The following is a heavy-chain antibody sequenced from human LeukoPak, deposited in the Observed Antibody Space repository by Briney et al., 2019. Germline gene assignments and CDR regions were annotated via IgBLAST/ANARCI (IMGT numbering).Heavy chain of an antibody. CDR3: ARGVRENPLDY. Sequence: SETLSLTCAAYGGSFSGYYWSWIRQPPGKGLEWIGEINHSGSTNYNPSLKSRVTISVDTSKNQFSLKLSSVTAADTAVYYRARGVRENPLDYWGQGTLVTVSS. CDR1: GGSFSGYY. CDR2: INHSGST. V-gene: IGHV4-34*01. J-gene: IGHJ4*02. D-gene: IGHD3-10*01.